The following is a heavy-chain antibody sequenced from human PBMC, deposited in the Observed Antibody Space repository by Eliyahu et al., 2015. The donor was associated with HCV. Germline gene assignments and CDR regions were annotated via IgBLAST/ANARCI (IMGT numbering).Heavy chain of an antibody. Sequence: QVQLVQSGAEVKKPGASVKVSCKASGYTFTSYYMHWVRXAPGQGLEWMGIINPSGGSTSYAQKFQGRVTMTRDTSTSTVYMELSSLRSEDTAVYYCARDATLSLLRYFDWSIYYYYGMDVWGQGTTVTVSS. CDR3: ARDATLSLLRYFDWSIYYYYGMDV. D-gene: IGHD3-9*01. V-gene: IGHV1-46*01. CDR1: GYTFTSYY. J-gene: IGHJ6*02. CDR2: INPSGGST.